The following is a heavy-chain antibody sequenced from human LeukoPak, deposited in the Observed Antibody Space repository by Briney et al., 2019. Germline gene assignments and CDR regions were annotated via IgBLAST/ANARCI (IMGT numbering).Heavy chain of an antibody. V-gene: IGHV4-30-2*01. D-gene: IGHD3-10*01. J-gene: IGHJ4*02. Sequence: SETLSLTCAVSGGSISSGGYSWSWIRQPPGKGLEWIGYIYHSGSTYYNPSLKSRVTISVDRSKNQFSLKLSSVTAADTAVYYCARTYYGSGSYYLHWGQGTLVTVSS. CDR2: IYHSGST. CDR3: ARTYYGSGSYYLH. CDR1: GGSISSGGYS.